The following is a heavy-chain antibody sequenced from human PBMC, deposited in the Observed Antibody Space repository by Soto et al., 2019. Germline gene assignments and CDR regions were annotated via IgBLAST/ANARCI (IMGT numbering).Heavy chain of an antibody. Sequence: GGSLRLSCAASGFTFSSYGMHWVRQAPGKGLEWVAVIWYDGSNKYYADSVKGRFTISRDNSKNTLYLQMNSLRAEDTAVYYCARDLNDWRRRAIDYWGQGTLVTVSS. CDR1: GFTFSSYG. D-gene: IGHD3-3*01. CDR2: IWYDGSNK. V-gene: IGHV3-33*01. J-gene: IGHJ4*02. CDR3: ARDLNDWRRRAIDY.